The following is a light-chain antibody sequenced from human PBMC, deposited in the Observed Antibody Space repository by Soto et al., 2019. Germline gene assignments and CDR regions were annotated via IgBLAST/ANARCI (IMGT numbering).Light chain of an antibody. CDR3: QQYYGLPPLT. J-gene: IGKJ5*01. V-gene: IGKV1-33*01. CDR1: QNITNN. CDR2: HAS. Sequence: DLQMPQSPSSLSASLGDRVTITCQASQNITNNLSWYQQKPGKAPNLLIYHASKLAKGVTSRFSGSGSGTDFSFIITSLQREDLATYYCQQYYGLPPLTSGQGTRLEI.